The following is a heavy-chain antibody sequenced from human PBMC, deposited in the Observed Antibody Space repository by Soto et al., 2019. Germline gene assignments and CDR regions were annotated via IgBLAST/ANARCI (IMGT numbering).Heavy chain of an antibody. CDR1: GFSLSNARMG. J-gene: IGHJ2*01. CDR3: ARGRGYRAYRYFDL. D-gene: IGHD5-18*01. CDR2: IFSNDEK. V-gene: IGHV2-26*01. Sequence: QVTLKESGPVLVKPTETLTLTCTVSGFSLSNARMGVSWIRQPPGKALEWLAHIFSNDEKSYSTSLKSRLTISKDTSRSQVLLTRTNMDPVDTATYYCARGRGYRAYRYFDLWGRGTLVTVSS.